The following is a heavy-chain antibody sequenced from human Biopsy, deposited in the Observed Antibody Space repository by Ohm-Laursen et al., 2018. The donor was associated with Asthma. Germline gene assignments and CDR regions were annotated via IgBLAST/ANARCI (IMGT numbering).Heavy chain of an antibody. CDR3: ARRGGVRRYFDY. V-gene: IGHV4-30-4*01. D-gene: IGHD3-16*01. J-gene: IGHJ4*02. Sequence: SQTLSLTCTVSGGSISSGAYYRSWVRQPPGKGLEWIGYINYIGRTYYNPSLKSRVAISLDTSKNQFSLKLSCVTAADTAVYFCARRGGVRRYFDYWGQGTLVTVSS. CDR2: INYIGRT. CDR1: GGSISSGAYY.